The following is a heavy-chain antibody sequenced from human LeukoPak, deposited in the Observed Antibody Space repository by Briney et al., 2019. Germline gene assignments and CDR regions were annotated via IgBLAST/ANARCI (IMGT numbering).Heavy chain of an antibody. D-gene: IGHD3-10*01. Sequence: GASVKVSCKASGYTFTGYYMHWVRQAPGQGLEWMGWVNPNSGGTNYAQKFQGRVTMTRDTSISTAYMELSRLRSDDTAVYYCARSGRAVDYYYGMDVWGQGTTVTVSS. CDR1: GYTFTGYY. J-gene: IGHJ6*02. CDR2: VNPNSGGT. V-gene: IGHV1-2*02. CDR3: ARSGRAVDYYYGMDV.